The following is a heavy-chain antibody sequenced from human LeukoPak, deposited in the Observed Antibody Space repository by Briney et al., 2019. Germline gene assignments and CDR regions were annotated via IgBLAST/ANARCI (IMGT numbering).Heavy chain of an antibody. V-gene: IGHV3-13*01. J-gene: IGHJ4*02. CDR3: ARAVVGAGALGFDY. CDR1: GFTFSSYD. D-gene: IGHD1-26*01. CDR2: IGTAGDT. Sequence: GGSLRLSCAASGFTFSSYDMHWVRQATGKGLVWVSAIGTAGDTYYPGSVKGRFTISRENAKNSLYLQMNSLRAGDTAVYYCARAVVGAGALGFDYWGQGTLVTVSS.